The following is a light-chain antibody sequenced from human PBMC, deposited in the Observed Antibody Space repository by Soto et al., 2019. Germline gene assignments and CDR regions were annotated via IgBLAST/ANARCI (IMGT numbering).Light chain of an antibody. Sequence: EIVLTQSPGTLSLSPGERATLSCRASQSVSSSYLGWYQQKPGQAPRLLIYGSSSRATGIPDRFSGSGSGTAFTLTISRLEPEDFAVYSCQHYGSSPPRYTFGQGTKLEIK. CDR2: GSS. V-gene: IGKV3-20*01. J-gene: IGKJ2*01. CDR1: QSVSSSY. CDR3: QHYGSSPPRYT.